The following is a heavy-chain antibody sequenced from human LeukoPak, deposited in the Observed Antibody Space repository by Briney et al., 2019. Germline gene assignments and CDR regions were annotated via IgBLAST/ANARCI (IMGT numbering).Heavy chain of an antibody. Sequence: GGSLRLSCAASGFTFSSYGMHWVRQAPGKGLEWVAVISYDGSNKYYADSVKGRFTISRDNSKNTLYLQMNSLRSEDTAVYYCAKDISMVRGVIRSGYFDYWGQGNLVTVSS. CDR3: AKDISMVRGVIRSGYFDY. CDR2: ISYDGSNK. CDR1: GFTFSSYG. D-gene: IGHD3-10*01. V-gene: IGHV3-30*18. J-gene: IGHJ4*02.